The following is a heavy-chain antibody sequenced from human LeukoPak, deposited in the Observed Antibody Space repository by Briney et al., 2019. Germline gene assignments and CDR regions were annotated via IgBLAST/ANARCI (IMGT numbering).Heavy chain of an antibody. CDR3: ATDLRSGLFPPGLRY. Sequence: ASVKVSCKVSGYTLTELSMHWVRQAPGKGLESLGGFDPEDGETIYAQKFQGRVTMTEDTSTDTAYMELSSLRSEDTAVYYCATDLRSGLFPPGLRYWGQGTLVTVSS. CDR2: FDPEDGET. D-gene: IGHD3-22*01. V-gene: IGHV1-24*01. CDR1: GYTLTELS. J-gene: IGHJ4*02.